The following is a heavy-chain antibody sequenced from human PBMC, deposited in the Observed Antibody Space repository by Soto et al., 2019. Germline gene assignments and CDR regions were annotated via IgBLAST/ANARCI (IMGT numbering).Heavy chain of an antibody. CDR3: ARGTAPDG. V-gene: IGHV3-23*01. CDR1: GFTFSSYA. CDR2: IIGSGTNT. Sequence: EVQLLESGGGLVQPGGSLRLSCAASGFTFSSYAMSWVRQAPGKGPEWISAIIGSGTNTYYADSVKGRFTISRDNFKNTLYLHMNSLSAEDTALYFCARGTAPDGWGQGTLVTVSS. J-gene: IGHJ4*02.